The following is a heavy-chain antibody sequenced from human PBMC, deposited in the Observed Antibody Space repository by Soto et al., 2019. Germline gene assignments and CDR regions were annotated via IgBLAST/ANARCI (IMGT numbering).Heavy chain of an antibody. V-gene: IGHV4-31*03. Sequence: SETLSLTCTVSGGSISSGGYYWSWIRQHPGKGLEWIGDINHSGSTYYKRSLKSRVTISVDTSKNQVSLILTSVTAADTAHYFCARGGRVLVSPPVGSIWFAPWGQGTLVTLSS. CDR3: ARGGRVLVSPPVGSIWFAP. J-gene: IGHJ5*02. CDR2: INHSGST. D-gene: IGHD1-26*01. CDR1: GGSISSGGYY.